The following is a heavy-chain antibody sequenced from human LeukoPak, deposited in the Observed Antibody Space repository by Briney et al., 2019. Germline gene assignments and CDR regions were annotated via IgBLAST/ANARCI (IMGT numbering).Heavy chain of an antibody. CDR1: CGTFSSYA. CDR2: IIPILGIA. CDR3: ARVGPLPYYYYYYGMDV. J-gene: IGHJ6*02. D-gene: IGHD2-2*01. V-gene: IGHV1-69*04. Sequence: ASVKVSCKASCGTFSSYAISWVRQAPGQGLEWMVRIIPILGIANYAQKFQGRVTITADKSTSTAYMELSSLRSEYTAVYYCARVGPLPYYYYYYGMDVWGQGTTVTVSS.